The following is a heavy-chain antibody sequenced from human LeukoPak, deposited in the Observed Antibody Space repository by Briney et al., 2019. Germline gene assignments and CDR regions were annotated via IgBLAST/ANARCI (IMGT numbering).Heavy chain of an antibody. D-gene: IGHD3-3*01. CDR2: ISNDGSNQ. J-gene: IGHJ3*02. CDR3: AKKSIDYDFWSAFDI. CDR1: GFNLSTYG. V-gene: IGHV3-30*18. Sequence: PGGSLRLSCAASGFNLSTYGMHWVSQAPGRGLDWVAVISNDGSNQYYADSVKGRFTISRDTSKNTLYLQMKSLRPEDTALYYCAKKSIDYDFWSAFDIWGQGTMVTVSS.